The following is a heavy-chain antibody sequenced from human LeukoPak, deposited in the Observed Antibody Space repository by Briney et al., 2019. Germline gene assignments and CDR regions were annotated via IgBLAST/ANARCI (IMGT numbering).Heavy chain of an antibody. CDR3: ATESRSGTYFDY. J-gene: IGHJ4*02. Sequence: SETLSLTCTVSGVSISSYYWSWIRQPPGKGLEWIGYIYYSGSTNYNPSLKSRATISVDTSKNQFSLKLSSVTAADTAVYYCATESRSGTYFDYWGQGTLVTVSS. CDR2: IYYSGST. V-gene: IGHV4-59*01. CDR1: GVSISSYY. D-gene: IGHD6-19*01.